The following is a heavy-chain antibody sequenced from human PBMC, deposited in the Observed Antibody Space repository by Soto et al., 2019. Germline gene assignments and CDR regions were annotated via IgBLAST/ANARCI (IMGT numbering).Heavy chain of an antibody. CDR2: INHSGST. CDR3: ATRGRRYYGMDV. V-gene: IGHV4-34*01. J-gene: IGHJ6*02. CDR1: GGSFSGYY. D-gene: IGHD2-15*01. Sequence: PSETLSLTCAVYGGSFSGYYWSWIRQPPGKWLEWIGEINHSGSTNYNPSLKSRATISVDTSKNQFSLKLSSVTAADTAVYYCATRGRRYYGMDVWGQGTTVTVSS.